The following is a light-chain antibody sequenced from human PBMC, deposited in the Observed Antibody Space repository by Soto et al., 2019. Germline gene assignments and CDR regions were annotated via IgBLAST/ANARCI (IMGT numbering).Light chain of an antibody. CDR3: QQYSSSPRT. J-gene: IGKJ2*01. Sequence: EIVLTQSPGTLSLSPGERATLSCGASQSVISYLAWCQQKPGLAPRLLIYDASTRATGIPDRFSGSGSGTDFTLTISRLEPEDFAVYYCQQYSSSPRTFGQGTKLEI. CDR1: QSVISY. CDR2: DAS. V-gene: IGKV3D-20*01.